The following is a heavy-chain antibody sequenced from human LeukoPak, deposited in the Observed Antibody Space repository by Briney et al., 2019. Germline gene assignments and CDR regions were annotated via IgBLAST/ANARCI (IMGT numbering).Heavy chain of an antibody. CDR3: ARRYYDFWSGYSSFDY. CDR1: GGSISSYY. D-gene: IGHD3-3*01. CDR2: IYYSGST. J-gene: IGHJ4*02. Sequence: SETLSLTCTVSGGSISSYYWSWIRQPPGKGLEWIGYIYYSGSTNYNPSLKSRVAISADTSKNQFSLKLSSVTAADTAVYYCARRYYDFWSGYSSFDYWGQGTLVTVSS. V-gene: IGHV4-59*12.